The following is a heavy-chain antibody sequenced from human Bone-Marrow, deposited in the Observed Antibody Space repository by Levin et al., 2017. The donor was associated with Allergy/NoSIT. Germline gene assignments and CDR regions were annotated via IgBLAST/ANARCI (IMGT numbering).Heavy chain of an antibody. D-gene: IGHD2/OR15-2a*01. CDR1: GFNFDDYA. CDR2: ISWNSVNI. CDR3: VKSGIERVAHGPGTYYSYAMDG. V-gene: IGHV3-9*01. Sequence: SCAAAGFNFDDYAMYWVRQAPGKGLEWVSSISWNSVNIGYAESVKGRFSISRDNAKKSLYLEMNSLRAEDTALYYCVKSGIERVAHGPGTYYSYAMDGWGQGTTVAVAS. J-gene: IGHJ6*02.